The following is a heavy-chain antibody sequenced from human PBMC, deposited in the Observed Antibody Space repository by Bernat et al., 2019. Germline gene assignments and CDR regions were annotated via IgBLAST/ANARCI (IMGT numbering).Heavy chain of an antibody. CDR2: ISGSGGST. CDR1: GFTFSSYA. D-gene: IGHD3-9*01. Sequence: EVQLVESGGGLVQPGGSLRLSCAASGFTFSSYAMSWVRQAPGKGLEWVSTISGSGGSTYYAGSVKGRFTISRDNSKNTLYLQMNSLRAEDTAVYYCANRRAGYPWRDAFDIWGQGTMVTVSS. J-gene: IGHJ3*02. CDR3: ANRRAGYPWRDAFDI. V-gene: IGHV3-23*04.